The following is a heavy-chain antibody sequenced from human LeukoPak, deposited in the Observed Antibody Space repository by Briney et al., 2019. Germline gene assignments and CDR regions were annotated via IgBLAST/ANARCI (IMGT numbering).Heavy chain of an antibody. J-gene: IGHJ3*02. D-gene: IGHD4-23*01. Sequence: SETLSLTCTVSGGSIMVAAYSWSWIRQPPGRGLEWIGYIYYSGRSYYNPSLKSRVTISLDRSKNQFSLRLSSVTAADTAVYFCARGYGDNSGAFDIWGQGTLVTVSS. CDR1: GGSIMVAAYS. V-gene: IGHV4-30-2*01. CDR2: IYYSGRS. CDR3: ARGYGDNSGAFDI.